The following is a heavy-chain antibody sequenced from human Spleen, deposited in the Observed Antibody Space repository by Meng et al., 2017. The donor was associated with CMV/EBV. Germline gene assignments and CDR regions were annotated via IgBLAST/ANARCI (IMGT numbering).Heavy chain of an antibody. D-gene: IGHD2-2*01. V-gene: IGHV3-43*01. CDR1: GFTFDDYT. CDR2: ISWDGGTT. J-gene: IGHJ5*02. CDR3: ARPAGSPGEDWFDP. Sequence: GESLKISCAASGFTFDDYTMHWVRQAPGKGLEWVSLISWDGGTTYYADSVKGRFTISRDNSKNTLYLQMGSLRAEDMAVYYCARPAGSPGEDWFDPWGQGTLVTVSS.